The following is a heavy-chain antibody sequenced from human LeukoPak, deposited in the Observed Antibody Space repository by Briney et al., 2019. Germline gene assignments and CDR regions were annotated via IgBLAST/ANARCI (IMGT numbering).Heavy chain of an antibody. Sequence: GGSLRLSCAASGFSFNIYAMGWVRQAPGKGLEWVSVIGSGSVDKHYADTVRGRFDISRDNSKNRLFLQMNSLRVGDSGVYYCAKRVPLTALDSWGQGTLVTVSS. V-gene: IGHV3-23*01. D-gene: IGHD3-3*01. CDR2: IGSGSVDK. J-gene: IGHJ5*01. CDR3: AKRVPLTALDS. CDR1: GFSFNIYA.